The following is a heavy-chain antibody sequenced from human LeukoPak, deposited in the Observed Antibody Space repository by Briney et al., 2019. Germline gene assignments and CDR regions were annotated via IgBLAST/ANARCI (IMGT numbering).Heavy chain of an antibody. CDR3: ARGGSYRSFDY. CDR2: ISSSSSYT. D-gene: IGHD1-26*01. V-gene: IGHV3-11*06. Sequence: GGSLRLSCAASGFTFSSYAMSWLRQAPGKGLEWVSYISSSSSYTNYADSVKGRFTISRDNAKNSLYLQMNSLRAEDTAVYYCARGGSYRSFDYWGQGTLVTVSS. J-gene: IGHJ4*02. CDR1: GFTFSSYA.